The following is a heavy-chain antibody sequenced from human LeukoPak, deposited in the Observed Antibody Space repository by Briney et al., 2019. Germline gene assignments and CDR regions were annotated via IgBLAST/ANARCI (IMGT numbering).Heavy chain of an antibody. CDR2: IKSDGSGI. CDR1: GFTFTSYW. Sequence: GGSLRLSCAASGFTFTSYWMHWVRQAPGKGLVWVSRIKSDGSGISYADFVEGRFTISRDNARNTLYLQMNSLRAEDTAVYYCARGNTAYCGGDCYSSPFGYWGQGTLVTVSS. V-gene: IGHV3-74*01. D-gene: IGHD2-21*02. J-gene: IGHJ4*02. CDR3: ARGNTAYCGGDCYSSPFGY.